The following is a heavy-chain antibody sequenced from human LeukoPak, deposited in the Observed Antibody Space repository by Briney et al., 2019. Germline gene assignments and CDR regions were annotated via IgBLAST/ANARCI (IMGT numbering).Heavy chain of an antibody. CDR2: ISSSSSTI. J-gene: IGHJ4*02. CDR3: ARDRWANYFDY. D-gene: IGHD5-24*01. V-gene: IGHV3-48*04. CDR1: GFTFSRYS. Sequence: QPGGSLRLSCAASGFTFSRYSMNWVRQAPGKGLEWVSYISSSSSTIYYADSVKGRFTISRDNAKNSLYLQMNSLRAEDTAVYYCARDRWANYFDYWGQGTLVTASS.